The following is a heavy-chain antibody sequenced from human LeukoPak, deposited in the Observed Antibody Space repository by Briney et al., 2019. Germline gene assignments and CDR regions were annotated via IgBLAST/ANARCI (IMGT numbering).Heavy chain of an antibody. V-gene: IGHV4-4*02. CDR3: ASSSSSGWYGNDYYYYYMDV. CDR2: IYYSGST. Sequence: SETLSLTCAVSGGSISSSNWWSWVRQPPGKGLEWIGYIYYSGSTNYNPSLKSRVTISVDTSKNQFSLKLSSVTAADTAVYYCASSSSSGWYGNDYYYYYMDVWGKGTTVTISS. CDR1: GGSISSSNW. J-gene: IGHJ6*03. D-gene: IGHD6-19*01.